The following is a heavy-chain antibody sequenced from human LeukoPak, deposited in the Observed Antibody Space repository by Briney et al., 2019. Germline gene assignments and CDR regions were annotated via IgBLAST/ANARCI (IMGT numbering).Heavy chain of an antibody. D-gene: IGHD3-10*01. Sequence: PSETLSLTCAVYGGSFSGYYWSWIRQPPEKGLEWIGEINHSGSTNYNPSLKSRVTISVDTPKNQFSLKLSSVTAADTAVYYCARASLWFGDPPDYWGQGTLVTVSS. CDR1: GGSFSGYY. J-gene: IGHJ4*02. V-gene: IGHV4-34*01. CDR2: INHSGST. CDR3: ARASLWFGDPPDY.